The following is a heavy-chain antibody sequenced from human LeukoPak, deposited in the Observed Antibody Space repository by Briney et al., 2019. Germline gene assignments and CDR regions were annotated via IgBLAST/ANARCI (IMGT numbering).Heavy chain of an antibody. V-gene: IGHV1-2*02. CDR1: GYTLTELS. CDR2: INPNSGGT. D-gene: IGHD6-19*01. J-gene: IGHJ4*02. Sequence: GASVKVSCKVSGYTLTELSMHWVRQAPGQGLEWMGWINPNSGGTNYAQKFQGRVTMTRDTSISTAYMELSRLRSDDTAVYYCASDVIAVAGTPRDYWGQGTLVTVSS. CDR3: ASDVIAVAGTPRDY.